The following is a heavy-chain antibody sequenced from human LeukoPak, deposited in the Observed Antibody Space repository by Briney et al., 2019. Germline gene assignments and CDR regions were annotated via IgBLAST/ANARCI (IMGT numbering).Heavy chain of an antibody. V-gene: IGHV4-30-2*01. CDR1: GGSISSGGYY. CDR2: IYHSGST. CDR3: ARETLFDFWKAFDI. Sequence: PSETLSLTCTVSGGSISSGGYYWSWIRQPPGKGLEWIGYIYHSGSTYYNPSLKSRVTISVDRSKNQFSLKLSSVTAADTAVYYCARETLFDFWKAFDIWGQGTMVTVSS. J-gene: IGHJ3*02. D-gene: IGHD3-3*01.